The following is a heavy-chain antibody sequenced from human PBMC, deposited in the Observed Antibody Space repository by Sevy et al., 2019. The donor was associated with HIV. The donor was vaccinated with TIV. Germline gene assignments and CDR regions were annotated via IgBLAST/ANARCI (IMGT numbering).Heavy chain of an antibody. CDR3: ARAYSDYYYAMDV. D-gene: IGHD2-15*01. Sequence: SETLSLTCTVSGDSISGYYWSWIRQPPGKGLEWIGYVYYSGRTNYNPSLRSRVTISQDTSKNQISLKRNSVTAADTAVYYCARAYSDYYYAMDVWGQGTTVTVSS. J-gene: IGHJ6*02. CDR1: GDSISGYY. V-gene: IGHV4-59*01. CDR2: VYYSGRT.